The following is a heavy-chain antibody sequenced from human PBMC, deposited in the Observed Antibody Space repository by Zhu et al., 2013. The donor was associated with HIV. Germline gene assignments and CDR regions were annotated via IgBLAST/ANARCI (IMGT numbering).Heavy chain of an antibody. Sequence: QVQLQESGPGLVKPSETLSLTCAVSGYSISSGYYWGWIRQPPGKGLEWIGSIYHSGSTYYNPSLKSRVTISVDTSKNQFSLKLSSVTAADTAVYYCARVKDRNTNWFDPWGQGTLVTVSS. CDR1: GYSISSGYY. V-gene: IGHV4-38-2*01. CDR2: IYHSGST. CDR3: ARVKDRNTNWFDP. J-gene: IGHJ5*02. D-gene: IGHD2-15*01.